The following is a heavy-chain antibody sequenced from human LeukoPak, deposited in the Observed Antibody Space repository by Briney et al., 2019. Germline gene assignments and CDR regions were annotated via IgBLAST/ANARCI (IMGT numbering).Heavy chain of an antibody. Sequence: SETLSLTCAVYGGSFSGYFWSWIRQPPGKGLEWIGEVNHSGRTNYNPSLKSRVTIPVDTSKNQFSLNLRSVTAADTAVYYCARGQFQRDYWGQGTLVTVSS. V-gene: IGHV4-34*01. CDR1: GGSFSGYF. CDR3: ARGQFQRDY. J-gene: IGHJ4*02. CDR2: VNHSGRT.